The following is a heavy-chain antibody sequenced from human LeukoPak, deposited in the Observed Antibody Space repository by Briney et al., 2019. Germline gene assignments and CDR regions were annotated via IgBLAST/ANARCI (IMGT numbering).Heavy chain of an antibody. CDR1: GGSISSSSYY. Sequence: SETLSLTCTVSGGSISSSSYYWGWIRQPQGKGLEWIGSIYYSGSTYYNPSLKSRVTISVDTSKNQFSLKLSSVTAADTAVYYCARPTVAGTTVDYWGQGTLVTVSS. J-gene: IGHJ4*02. CDR3: ARPTVAGTTVDY. D-gene: IGHD6-19*01. V-gene: IGHV4-39*01. CDR2: IYYSGST.